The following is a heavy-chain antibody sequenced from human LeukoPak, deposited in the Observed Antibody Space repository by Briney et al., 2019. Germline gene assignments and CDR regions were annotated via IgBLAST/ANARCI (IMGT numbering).Heavy chain of an antibody. Sequence: GASVKVSCKASGYTFTGYYMHWVRQAPGQGLEWMGWINPNSGGTNYAQKFQGRVTITADKSTSTAYMELSSLRSEDTAVYYCATTVWFGELAFDYWGQGTLVTVSS. D-gene: IGHD3-10*01. J-gene: IGHJ4*02. V-gene: IGHV1-2*02. CDR1: GYTFTGYY. CDR2: INPNSGGT. CDR3: ATTVWFGELAFDY.